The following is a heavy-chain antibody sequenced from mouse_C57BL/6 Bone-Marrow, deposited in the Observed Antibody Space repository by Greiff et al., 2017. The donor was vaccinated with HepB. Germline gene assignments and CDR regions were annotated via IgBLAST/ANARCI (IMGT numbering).Heavy chain of an antibody. D-gene: IGHD1-1*01. V-gene: IGHV1-82*01. CDR3: ASITTGFAY. CDR1: GYAFSSSW. Sequence: QVQLQQSGPELVKPGASVKISCKASGYAFSSSWMNWVKQRPGKGLEWIGRIYPGDGDTNYNGKFKGKATLTADKSSSTAYMQLSSLTSEDSAVYFCASITTGFAYWGQGTLVTVSA. J-gene: IGHJ3*01. CDR2: IYPGDGDT.